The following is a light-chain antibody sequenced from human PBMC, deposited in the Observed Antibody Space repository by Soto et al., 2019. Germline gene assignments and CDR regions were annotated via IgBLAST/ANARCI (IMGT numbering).Light chain of an antibody. Sequence: QSVLTQPASVSGSPGQSITISCTGTSSDVGGYNYVSWYQHHAGKAPRLMIYASSNRPSGVSHRFSGSRSGNTASLTIPGLQAEDEADYYCSSYTSGTTLYVFGTGTKVTVL. CDR1: SSDVGGYNY. CDR3: SSYTSGTTLYV. J-gene: IGLJ1*01. V-gene: IGLV2-14*01. CDR2: ASS.